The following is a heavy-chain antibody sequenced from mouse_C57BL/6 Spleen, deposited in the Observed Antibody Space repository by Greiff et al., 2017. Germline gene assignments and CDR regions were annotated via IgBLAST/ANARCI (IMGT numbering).Heavy chain of an antibody. CDR2: IYPGGGYT. Sequence: VQLQQSGAELVRLGTSVKMSCKASGYTFTNYWIGWAKQRPGHGLEWIGDIYPGGGYTNYNEKFKGKATLTADKSSSTAYMQFSSLTSEDSAIYYCARAGGLRRGGAMDYWGQGTSVTVSS. D-gene: IGHD2-4*01. CDR1: GYTFTNYW. V-gene: IGHV1-63*01. CDR3: ARAGGLRRGGAMDY. J-gene: IGHJ4*01.